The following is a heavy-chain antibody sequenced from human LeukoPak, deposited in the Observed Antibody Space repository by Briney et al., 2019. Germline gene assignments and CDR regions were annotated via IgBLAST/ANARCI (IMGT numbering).Heavy chain of an antibody. D-gene: IGHD5-24*01. J-gene: IGHJ6*03. CDR2: IYTSGST. CDR1: GGSISSGSYY. Sequence: SETLSLTCAVSGGSISSGSYYWSSIRQPAGKGLEWIGRIYTSGSTSYNPSLKSRVTISVDTSKNQFSLKLSSVTAADTAVYYCARDTYGYSDLGYYYYMDVWGKGTTVTISS. CDR3: ARDTYGYSDLGYYYYMDV. V-gene: IGHV4-61*02.